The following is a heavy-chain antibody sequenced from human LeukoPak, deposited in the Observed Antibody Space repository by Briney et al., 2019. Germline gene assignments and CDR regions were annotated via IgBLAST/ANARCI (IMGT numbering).Heavy chain of an antibody. J-gene: IGHJ5*02. V-gene: IGHV4-4*02. D-gene: IGHD4-11*01. CDR2: ISRIGNT. CDR1: GGSFSNGYW. CDR3: ARETDYSHPNYFDP. Sequence: SGTLSLTCAVSGGSFSNGYWWSWVRQFPGKGLEFIGQISRIGNTNYNPSLRSRVSVSMDKSQNLFSLNLTSVTAADTAVYYCARETDYSHPNYFDPWGQGTLVTVSS.